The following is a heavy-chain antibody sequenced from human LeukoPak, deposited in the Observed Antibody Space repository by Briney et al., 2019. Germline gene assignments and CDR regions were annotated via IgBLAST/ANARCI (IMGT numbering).Heavy chain of an antibody. V-gene: IGHV1-24*01. J-gene: IGHJ4*02. Sequence: ASVKVSCKVSGDTLTELSMHWVRQAPGKGLEWMGGFDPEDGEPIYAQKFQGRVTMTEDTSISTAYMELSRLRSDDTAVYYCAREGSSSWYEGYYFDYWGQGTLVTVSS. CDR2: FDPEDGEP. CDR3: AREGSSSWYEGYYFDY. CDR1: GDTLTELS. D-gene: IGHD6-13*01.